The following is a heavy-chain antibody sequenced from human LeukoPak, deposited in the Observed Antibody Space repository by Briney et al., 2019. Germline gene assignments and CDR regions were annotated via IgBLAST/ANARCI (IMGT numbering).Heavy chain of an antibody. Sequence: GGSLRISCAGSGFTFRNYVMHWVRQAPGKGLEYVSTISGNGGSTYYIDSVKGRFTISRDNSKNTLYLQMGSLQIEDMAVYYCARDVAPAGQRWRAFDFWGQGTVVIVSS. J-gene: IGHJ3*01. D-gene: IGHD6-13*01. V-gene: IGHV3-64*02. CDR1: GFTFRNYV. CDR3: ARDVAPAGQRWRAFDF. CDR2: ISGNGGST.